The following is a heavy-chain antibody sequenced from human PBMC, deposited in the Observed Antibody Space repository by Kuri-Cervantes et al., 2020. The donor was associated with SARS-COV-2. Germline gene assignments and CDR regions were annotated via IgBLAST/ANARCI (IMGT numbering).Heavy chain of an antibody. V-gene: IGHV4-38-2*02. CDR3: ARESAAGTPYFDY. Sequence: ESLKISCTVSGYSISSGYYWGWIRQPPGKGLEWIGSIYHSGSTYYNPSLKSRVTISVDTSKNQFSLKLSSVTAADTAVYYCARESAAGTPYFDYWGQGTLVTVSS. D-gene: IGHD6-13*01. CDR1: GYSISSGYY. J-gene: IGHJ4*02. CDR2: IYHSGST.